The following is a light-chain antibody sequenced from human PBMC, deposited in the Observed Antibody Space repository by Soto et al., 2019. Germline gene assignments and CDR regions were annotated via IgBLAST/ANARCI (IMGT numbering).Light chain of an antibody. CDR1: RSDVGGYNN. Sequence: QSALTQPASVSGSPGQSITISCTGTRSDVGGYNNVSWYQQHPGKAPKLMIYEVNNRPSGVSNRFSGSKSGNTASLTISGLQAEDEADYFCNSYGRSSTRYVFGTGTKLTVL. J-gene: IGLJ1*01. V-gene: IGLV2-14*01. CDR2: EVN. CDR3: NSYGRSSTRYV.